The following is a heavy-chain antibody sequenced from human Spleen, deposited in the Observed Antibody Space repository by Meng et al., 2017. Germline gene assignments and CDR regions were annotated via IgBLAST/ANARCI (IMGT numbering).Heavy chain of an antibody. CDR1: GYNFPDYY. D-gene: IGHD6-13*01. J-gene: IGHJ4*02. CDR3: ARDEDISAAGKLFGDY. Sequence: ASVKVSCKPSGYNFPDYYIHWVRRAPGQGLEWMGRIDPKTGDTHYAQKFQGRVTMTGDTSISTAYLELSVLRSDDTAMYYCARDEDISAAGKLFGDYWGQGTLVTVSS. CDR2: IDPKTGDT. V-gene: IGHV1-2*06.